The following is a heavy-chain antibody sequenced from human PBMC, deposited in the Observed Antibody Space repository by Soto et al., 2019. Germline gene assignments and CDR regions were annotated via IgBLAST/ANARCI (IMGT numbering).Heavy chain of an antibody. CDR1: GGPFSSYA. D-gene: IGHD2-21*01. V-gene: IGHV1-69*12. J-gene: IGHJ6*02. Sequence: QVQLVQSGAEVKKPGSSVKVSCKASGGPFSSYAISWVRQAPGQGLEWMGGFIPIFGTANYAQKFHGSVTITADESTSTAYMELSSLRSEDTAVYYCARGVVIALRTYGMDVWGQGTTVTVSS. CDR3: ARGVVIALRTYGMDV. CDR2: FIPIFGTA.